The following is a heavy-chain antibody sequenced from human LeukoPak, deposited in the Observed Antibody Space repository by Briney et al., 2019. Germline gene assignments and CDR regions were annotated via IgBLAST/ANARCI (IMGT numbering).Heavy chain of an antibody. J-gene: IGHJ4*02. CDR2: INPNSGGT. CDR3: AGLSGYDPYYFDY. Sequence: ASVKLSCKASGYSFTGYYMHWVRQAPGQGLEWLGCINPNSGGTDYAQKFQGRGTMTRDTSISTAYMELSRLTSGVTAVYYCAGLSGYDPYYFDYCGQGTLVAVSS. D-gene: IGHD5-12*01. CDR1: GYSFTGYY. V-gene: IGHV1-2*02.